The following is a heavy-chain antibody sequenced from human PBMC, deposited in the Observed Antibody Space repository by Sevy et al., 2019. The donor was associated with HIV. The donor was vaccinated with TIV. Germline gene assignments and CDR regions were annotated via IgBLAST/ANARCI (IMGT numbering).Heavy chain of an antibody. V-gene: IGHV3-30*04. D-gene: IGHD2-21*02. Sequence: GGSLRLSCAASGFTFRSFALHWVRQAPGKGVEWMAAISYDGSKKYYVDSVKGRFTISRDNSRNTLYLELNSLRVEDTAVYYCARVSAAEKGDAFDTWGQGAMVTVSS. J-gene: IGHJ3*02. CDR2: ISYDGSKK. CDR1: GFTFRSFA. CDR3: ARVSAAEKGDAFDT.